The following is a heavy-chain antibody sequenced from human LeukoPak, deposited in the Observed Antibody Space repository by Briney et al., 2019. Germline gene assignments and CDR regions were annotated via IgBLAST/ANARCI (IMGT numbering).Heavy chain of an antibody. V-gene: IGHV3-48*01. CDR3: ARDRLPADPYYYYMDV. CDR1: GFTFSSYS. J-gene: IGHJ6*03. Sequence: PGGSLRLSCAASGFTFSSYSMNWVRQAPGKGLEWVSYISSSSSTIYYADSVKGRFTISRDNAKNSLYLQMNSLRAEDTAVYYCARDRLPADPYYYYMDVWGKGTTVTVSS. CDR2: ISSSSSTI. D-gene: IGHD2-2*01.